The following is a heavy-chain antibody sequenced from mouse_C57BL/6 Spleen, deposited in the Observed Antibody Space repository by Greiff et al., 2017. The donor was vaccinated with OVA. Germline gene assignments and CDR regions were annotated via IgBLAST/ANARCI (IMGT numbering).Heavy chain of an antibody. CDR1: GYTFTSYW. CDR3: AIYYGNYYWYFDV. Sequence: QVQLKQPGAELVMPGASVKLSCKASGYTFTSYWMHWVKQRPGQGLEWIGEIDPFDSYTNYNQKFKGKSTLTVDKSSSTAYMQLSSLTSEDSAVYYCAIYYGNYYWYFDVWGTGTTVTVSS. CDR2: IDPFDSYT. J-gene: IGHJ1*03. V-gene: IGHV1-69*01. D-gene: IGHD2-1*01.